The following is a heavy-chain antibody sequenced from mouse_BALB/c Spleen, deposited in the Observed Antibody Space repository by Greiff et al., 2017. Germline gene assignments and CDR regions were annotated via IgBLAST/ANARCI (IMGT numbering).Heavy chain of an antibody. CDR3: AREGFTTAPWFAY. CDR1: GYSITSGYY. V-gene: IGHV3-6*02. J-gene: IGHJ3*01. CDR2: ISYDGSN. Sequence: EVKLMESGPGLVKPSQSLSLTCSVTGYSITSGYYWNWIRQFPGNKLEWMGYISYDGSNNYNPSLKNRISITRDTSKNQFFLKLNSVTTEDTATYYCAREGFTTAPWFAYWGQGTLVTVSA. D-gene: IGHD1-2*01.